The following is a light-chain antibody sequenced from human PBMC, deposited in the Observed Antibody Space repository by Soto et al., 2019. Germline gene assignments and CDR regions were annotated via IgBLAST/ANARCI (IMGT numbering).Light chain of an antibody. V-gene: IGKV3-20*01. CDR2: GAS. CDR3: QHYGSSP. J-gene: IGKJ4*01. Sequence: WKQTAGTLSLSQGERATLSCRASQSVSSSYLAWYQQKPGQAHRLLIYGASSRATGIPDSFSGSGSGTDLTLTISRLEPEALAVYYCQHYGSSPFGGGTKVDIK. CDR1: QSVSSSY.